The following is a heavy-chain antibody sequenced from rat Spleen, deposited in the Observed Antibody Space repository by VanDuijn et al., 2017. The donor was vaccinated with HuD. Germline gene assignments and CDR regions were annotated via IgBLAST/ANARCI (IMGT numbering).Heavy chain of an antibody. CDR3: ARESTIAAIYVMDA. CDR1: GFSLTSYH. J-gene: IGHJ4*01. D-gene: IGHD1-2*01. V-gene: IGHV2-32*01. CDR2: ISSGGYT. Sequence: QVQLKESGPGLVQPSQTLSLTCTVSGFSLTSYHVHWVRQPPGKGLEWIAAISSGGYTYYDSPLKSRLRISRDTYKNQLYLKMSSLQSEDTATYYCARESTIAAIYVMDAWGQGASVTVSS.